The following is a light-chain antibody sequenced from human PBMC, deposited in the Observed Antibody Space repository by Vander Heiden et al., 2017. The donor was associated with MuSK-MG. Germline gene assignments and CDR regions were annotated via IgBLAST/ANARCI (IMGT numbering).Light chain of an antibody. Sequence: DIQMTQSPSTLFASVGDRVTITCRASQNIVTWLAWYQQKPGKAPKLLIYDASSLESGVPSRFSGSGSGTEFTLTISSLQPDDFATYYCQQYNSYPPYTFGQGTKLGIK. CDR2: DAS. J-gene: IGKJ2*01. CDR1: QNIVTW. CDR3: QQYNSYPPYT. V-gene: IGKV1-5*01.